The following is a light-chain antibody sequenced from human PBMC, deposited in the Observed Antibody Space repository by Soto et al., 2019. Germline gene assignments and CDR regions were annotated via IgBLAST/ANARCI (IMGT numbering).Light chain of an antibody. Sequence: AIQVTQSPSSLSASVGDRVTITCRASQGISSALVWHQQKPGKAPKLLIYDASSLESGVPSRFSGSGYGTDFSLTISSLQSEDFATYYCQQFDSYPLTFGGGTKVDIK. CDR3: QQFDSYPLT. J-gene: IGKJ4*01. CDR1: QGISSA. CDR2: DAS. V-gene: IGKV1-13*02.